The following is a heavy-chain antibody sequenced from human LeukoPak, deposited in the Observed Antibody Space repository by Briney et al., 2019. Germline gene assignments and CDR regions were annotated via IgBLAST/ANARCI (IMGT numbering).Heavy chain of an antibody. CDR2: IYPGDSDT. D-gene: IGHD3-22*01. CDR1: GYSFTSYW. V-gene: IGHV5-51*01. CDR3: ARYYYDSSGYYAAGFDY. J-gene: IGHJ4*02. Sequence: GESLRISCKGSGYSFTSYWIGWVRQMPGKGLEWMGIIYPGDSDTRYSPSFQGQVTISADKSISTAYLQWSSLKASDTAMYYCARYYYDSSGYYAAGFDYWGQGTLVTVSS.